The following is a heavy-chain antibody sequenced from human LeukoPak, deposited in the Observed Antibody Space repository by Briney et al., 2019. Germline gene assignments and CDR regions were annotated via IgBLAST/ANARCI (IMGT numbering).Heavy chain of an antibody. CDR1: GFTFSSYG. Sequence: GGSLRLSCAASGFTFSSYGMHWVRQAPGKGLEWVAFIRYDGSNKYYGDSVKGRFTISRDNSKNTLYLQMNSLRAEDTAVYYCASPKGYCSGGSCYAEYFQHWGQGTLVTVSS. CDR2: IRYDGSNK. D-gene: IGHD2-15*01. CDR3: ASPKGYCSGGSCYAEYFQH. J-gene: IGHJ1*01. V-gene: IGHV3-30*02.